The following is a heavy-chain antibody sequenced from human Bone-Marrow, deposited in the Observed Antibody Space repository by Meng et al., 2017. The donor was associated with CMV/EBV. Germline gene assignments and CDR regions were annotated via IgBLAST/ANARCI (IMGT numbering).Heavy chain of an antibody. CDR3: ARFIAAAQNAFDI. CDR2: INPNSGGT. D-gene: IGHD6-13*01. Sequence: ASVKVSCKASGYTFTGYYMHWVRQAPGQGLEWMGWINPNSGGTNYAQKFQGRVTMTRDTSISTAYMELSRLRSDDTAVYYCARFIAAAQNAFDIWGQGTMVTVSS. J-gene: IGHJ3*02. V-gene: IGHV1-2*02. CDR1: GYTFTGYY.